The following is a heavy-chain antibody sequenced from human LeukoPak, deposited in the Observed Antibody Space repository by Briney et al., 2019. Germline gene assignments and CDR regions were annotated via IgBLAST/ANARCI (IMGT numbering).Heavy chain of an antibody. D-gene: IGHD6-13*01. CDR1: GGSISSYY. CDR3: ARRERIAAAGTGYYYYYMDV. J-gene: IGHJ6*03. Sequence: PSETLSLTCTVSGGSISSYYWSWIRQPPGKGLEWIGYIYTSGSTNYNPSLKSRVTISVDTSKNQFSLKLSSVTAADKAVYYCARRERIAAAGTGYYYYYMDVWGKGTTVTVSS. CDR2: IYTSGST. V-gene: IGHV4-4*09.